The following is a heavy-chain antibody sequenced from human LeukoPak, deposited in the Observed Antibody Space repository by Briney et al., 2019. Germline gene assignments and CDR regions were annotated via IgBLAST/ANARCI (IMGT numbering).Heavy chain of an antibody. CDR1: GYSFTSYW. D-gene: IGHD6-19*01. V-gene: IGHV5-51*01. J-gene: IGHJ4*02. Sequence: GESLKISCKDSGYSFTSYWIGWVRQMPGKGLEWMGIISPTDSDTRYSPSFQGQVTISADRSISTAYLQWSSLKASDTAMYYCARLKAQWLPTYFDYWGQGTLVTVSS. CDR2: ISPTDSDT. CDR3: ARLKAQWLPTYFDY.